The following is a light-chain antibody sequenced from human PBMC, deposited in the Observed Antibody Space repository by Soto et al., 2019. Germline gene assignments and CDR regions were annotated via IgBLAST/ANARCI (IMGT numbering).Light chain of an antibody. J-gene: IGKJ2*01. Sequence: ENVLTQSPGTLSLSPGERATLSCRASQSISSSYLTWYQQKPGQAPRLLIYGASSRATDIPDRFSGSGSGTDFTLTISRLEPEDFEVYYCQQYDSSPVTFGQGTKLEI. CDR2: GAS. CDR3: QQYDSSPVT. V-gene: IGKV3-20*01. CDR1: QSISSSY.